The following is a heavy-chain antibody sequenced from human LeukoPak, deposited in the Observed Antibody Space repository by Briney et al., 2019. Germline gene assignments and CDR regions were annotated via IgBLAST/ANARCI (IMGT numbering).Heavy chain of an antibody. D-gene: IGHD3/OR15-3a*01. CDR3: AGLTPEGLCY. Sequence: EPSDTLSLTCTVSGYSISSGYYWGWIRQPPGKGLEWIGNSYHSGSTYYNPSLKSRVTISADTSKNQFSLKLSSVTAADTAVYYCAGLTPEGLCYWGQGTLVTVSS. CDR2: SYHSGST. J-gene: IGHJ4*02. V-gene: IGHV4-38-2*02. CDR1: GYSISSGYY.